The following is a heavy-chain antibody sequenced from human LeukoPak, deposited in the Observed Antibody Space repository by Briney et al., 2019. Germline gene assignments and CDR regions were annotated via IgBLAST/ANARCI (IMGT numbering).Heavy chain of an antibody. Sequence: GGSLRLSCAASGFTFSSYEMNWVRQAPGKGLEWVSAISGSGGSTYYADSVKGRFTISRDNSKNTLYLQMNSLRAEDTAVYYCAKDIFFSRTPPWDYWGQGTLVTVSS. CDR3: AKDIFFSRTPPWDY. D-gene: IGHD2-2*01. J-gene: IGHJ4*02. CDR1: GFTFSSYE. V-gene: IGHV3-23*01. CDR2: ISGSGGST.